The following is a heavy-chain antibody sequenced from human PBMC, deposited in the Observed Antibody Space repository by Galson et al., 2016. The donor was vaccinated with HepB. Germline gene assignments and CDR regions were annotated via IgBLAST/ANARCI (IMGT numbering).Heavy chain of an antibody. CDR3: AKDGGPEYGGSSRAPYYCDY. J-gene: IGHJ4*02. CDR1: GFSFSSYG. CDR2: VSSDETNK. D-gene: IGHD6-6*01. V-gene: IGHV3-30*18. Sequence: SLRLSCAASGFSFSSYGMHWVRQPPGKGLEWVALVSSDETNKFYADAVKGRFTISRDNSKNTLYLQMNSLRAEDAAVYYCAKDGGPEYGGSSRAPYYCDYWGQGTLVTVSS.